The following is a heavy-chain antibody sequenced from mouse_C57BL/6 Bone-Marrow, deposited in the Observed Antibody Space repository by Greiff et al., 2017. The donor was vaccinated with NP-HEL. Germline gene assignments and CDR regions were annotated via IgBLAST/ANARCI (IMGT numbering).Heavy chain of an antibody. CDR2: ISTYYGVA. CDR3: ARWGFTTVVATGGDY. J-gene: IGHJ2*01. Sequence: QVQLQQSGPELVRPGVSVKISCTGSGYTFTDSAMHWVKQSHAKSLVWIGVISTYYGVASYNQKFKDKATMTVDKSSSTAYMELARVTSEDSAVYYCARWGFTTVVATGGDYWGQGTTLTVSS. CDR1: GYTFTDSA. D-gene: IGHD1-1*01. V-gene: IGHV1-67*01.